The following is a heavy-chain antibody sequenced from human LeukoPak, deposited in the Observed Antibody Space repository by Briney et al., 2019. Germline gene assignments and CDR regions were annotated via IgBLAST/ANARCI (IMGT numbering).Heavy chain of an antibody. V-gene: IGHV3-48*03. CDR1: GFTFSSYE. CDR2: ISSSGSTI. D-gene: IGHD6-13*01. J-gene: IGHJ5*02. Sequence: GGSLRLSCAASGFTFSSYEMNWVRQAPGKGLEWVSYISSSGSTIYYADSVKGRFTISRDNAKNSLYLQMNSLRAEDTAVYYCARSPIAAAAVLYWFDPWGQGTLVTVSS. CDR3: ARSPIAAAAVLYWFDP.